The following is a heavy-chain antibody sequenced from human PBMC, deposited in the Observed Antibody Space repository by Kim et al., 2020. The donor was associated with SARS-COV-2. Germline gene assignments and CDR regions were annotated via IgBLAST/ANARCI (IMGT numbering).Heavy chain of an antibody. D-gene: IGHD1-7*01. V-gene: IGHV3-7*01. Sequence: GGSLRLSCTVSGIDFSNSWLNWVRQAPGKGLEWVANIKRDGSEEYYVDSVKGRFTISRDNAKSSLYLQMNSLRVEDTAVYYCGGNYALGGQGTLVTVSS. J-gene: IGHJ4*02. CDR1: GIDFSNSW. CDR3: GGNYAL. CDR2: IKRDGSEE.